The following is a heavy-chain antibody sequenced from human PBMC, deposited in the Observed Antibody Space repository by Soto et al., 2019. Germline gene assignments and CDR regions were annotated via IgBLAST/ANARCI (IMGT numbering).Heavy chain of an antibody. CDR3: ARLFTESYYIDS. CDR1: GGSISSNSHY. J-gene: IGHJ5*01. D-gene: IGHD1-26*01. V-gene: IGHV4-39*01. CDR2: VFKSGST. Sequence: SETLSLTCSVSGGSISSNSHYWGWIRQPPGKGLEWIGSVFKSGSTKYSASLKSRVTISVDTSKDQLSMRLSSVTVADTAVYYCARLFTESYYIDSWGHGTLVTVSS.